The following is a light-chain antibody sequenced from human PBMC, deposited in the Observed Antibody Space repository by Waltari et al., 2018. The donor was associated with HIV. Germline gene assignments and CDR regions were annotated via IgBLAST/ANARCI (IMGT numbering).Light chain of an antibody. CDR1: SSDVGGYNY. J-gene: IGLJ3*02. CDR2: EVS. V-gene: IGLV2-8*01. CDR3: SSYAGRVWV. Sequence: QSALTQPPSASGSPGQSVTISCTGTSSDVGGYNYVSWYQQHPGKAPKLMIYEVSKRPSGFPDRFSGSKSGNTASLTVSGLQAEDEADYYCSSYAGRVWVFGGGTKLTVL.